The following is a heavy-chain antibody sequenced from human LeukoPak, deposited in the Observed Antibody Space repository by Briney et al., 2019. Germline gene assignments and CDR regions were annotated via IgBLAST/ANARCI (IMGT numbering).Heavy chain of an antibody. V-gene: IGHV1-69*01. CDR3: ARQGYTNNLGGYFGDKDDGFDL. D-gene: IGHD3-9*01. CDR2: IIPIFGTP. CDR1: GGTFSSYI. J-gene: IGHJ3*01. Sequence: SVKVSCKASGGTFSSYIITWVRQAPGQGLEWMGRIIPIFGTPDYAQKSQGRVTITADESTSTAYMELSRLRFEDTAVYYCARQGYTNNLGGYFGDKDDGFDLWGQGTMVTVSS.